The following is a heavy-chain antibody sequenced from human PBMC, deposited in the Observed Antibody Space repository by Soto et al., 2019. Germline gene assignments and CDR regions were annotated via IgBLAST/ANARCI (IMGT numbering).Heavy chain of an antibody. CDR3: AREAGYNWFDP. CDR2: IIAMSGTV. D-gene: IGHD6-25*01. Sequence: QVQLVQSGSEVKRPGSSVRVSCKALGGTFSDYVISWVRQAPGQGLEWMGGIIAMSGTVSKAQKFQHRVTMSADESTSTAYMELSGLTSEDTATYYCAREAGYNWFDPWGQGTLVTVSS. J-gene: IGHJ5*02. CDR1: GGTFSDYV. V-gene: IGHV1-69*01.